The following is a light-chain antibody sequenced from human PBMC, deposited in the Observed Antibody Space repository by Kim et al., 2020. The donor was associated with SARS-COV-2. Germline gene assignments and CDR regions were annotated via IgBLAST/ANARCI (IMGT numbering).Light chain of an antibody. CDR2: QDS. V-gene: IGLV3-1*01. J-gene: IGLJ2*01. Sequence: GSPGKTARITCSGDKLGDKYACWYQQKPGQSPVLVIYQDSKRPSGIPERFSGSNSGNTATLTISGTQAMDEADYYCQAWDSSTAVFGGGTQLTVL. CDR1: KLGDKY. CDR3: QAWDSSTAV.